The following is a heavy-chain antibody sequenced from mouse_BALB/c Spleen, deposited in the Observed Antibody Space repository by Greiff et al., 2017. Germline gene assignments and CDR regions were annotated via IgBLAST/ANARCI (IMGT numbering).Heavy chain of an antibody. Sequence: QVQLQQPGAELVKPGASVKLSCKASGYTFTSYWMHWVKQRPGQGLEWIGEIDPSDSYTNYNQKFKGKATLTVDKSSSTAYMQLSSLTSEDSAVYYCARHYGYVPYYFDYWGQGTTLTVSS. J-gene: IGHJ2*01. D-gene: IGHD1-2*01. CDR1: GYTFTSYW. CDR2: IDPSDSYT. V-gene: IGHV1-69*02. CDR3: ARHYGYVPYYFDY.